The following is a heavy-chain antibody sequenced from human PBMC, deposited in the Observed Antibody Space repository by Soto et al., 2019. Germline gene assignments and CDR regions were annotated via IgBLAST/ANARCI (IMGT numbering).Heavy chain of an antibody. CDR1: GGSVSSGAYY. CDR2: IYYSGST. Sequence: PSETLSLTCTVSGGSVSSGAYYWTWIRQRPGKGLEWIGYIYYSGSTYYNPSLKSRMTISVDTSKNEFSLNVTSVTAADMAVYFCARTTLFGAFDYWGQGTQVTVS. J-gene: IGHJ4*02. D-gene: IGHD3-10*01. V-gene: IGHV4-31*03. CDR3: ARTTLFGAFDY.